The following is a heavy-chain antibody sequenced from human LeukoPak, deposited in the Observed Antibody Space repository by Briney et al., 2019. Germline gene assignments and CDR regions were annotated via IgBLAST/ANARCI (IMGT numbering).Heavy chain of an antibody. V-gene: IGHV4-31*03. D-gene: IGHD3-10*01. CDR1: GGSISSGGYY. CDR3: ARDRRGSGPKGWFDP. Sequence: SQALSLACTVSGGSISSGGYYWSWIRQHPGKGLEWIGYIYYSGSTYYNPSLKSRVTISVDTSKNQFSLKLSSVTAADTAVYYCARDRRGSGPKGWFDPWGQGTLVTVSS. CDR2: IYYSGST. J-gene: IGHJ5*02.